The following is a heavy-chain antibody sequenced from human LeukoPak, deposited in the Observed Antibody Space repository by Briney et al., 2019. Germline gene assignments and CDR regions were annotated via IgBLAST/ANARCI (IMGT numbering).Heavy chain of an antibody. V-gene: IGHV3-30*18. CDR1: GFTFSSYG. Sequence: GGSLRLSCAASGFTFSSYGMHWVRQAPGKGLEWVAVISYDGSSKYYADSVKGRFTISRDNSKNTLYLQMNSLRAEDTAVYYCAKGLIADYYMDVWGKGTTVTVSS. CDR2: ISYDGSSK. CDR3: AKGLIADYYMDV. D-gene: IGHD2-21*01. J-gene: IGHJ6*03.